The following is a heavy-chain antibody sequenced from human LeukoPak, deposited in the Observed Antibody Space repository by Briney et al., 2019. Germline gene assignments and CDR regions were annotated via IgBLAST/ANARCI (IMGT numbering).Heavy chain of an antibody. CDR1: GFIFSTYG. Sequence: PGGSLRLSCAASGFIFSTYGMHWVRQAPGKGLEWVAVIWNDGSNKYYADSVKGRFTISRDNSKNTLYLQMNSLRAEDTAVYSCARASGPFDYWGQGTLVTVS. D-gene: IGHD3-10*01. CDR2: IWNDGSNK. J-gene: IGHJ4*02. CDR3: ARASGPFDY. V-gene: IGHV3-33*01.